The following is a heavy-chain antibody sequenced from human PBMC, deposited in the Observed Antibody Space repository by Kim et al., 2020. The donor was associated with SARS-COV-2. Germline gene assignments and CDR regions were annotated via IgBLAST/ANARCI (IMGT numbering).Heavy chain of an antibody. Sequence: GGSLRLSCAGSGFTFDTYALSWVRQAPGKGLEWVSAIDGGGRATFYTASVKGRFTVFKDISKKTFFLQMNNLRPEDTAVYYCAKDPGGIVDARHLYYFDTWGQGTLVTVSS. CDR2: IDGGGRAT. CDR1: GFTFDTYA. V-gene: IGHV3-23*01. J-gene: IGHJ4*02. CDR3: AKDPGGIVDARHLYYFDT. D-gene: IGHD2-21*01.